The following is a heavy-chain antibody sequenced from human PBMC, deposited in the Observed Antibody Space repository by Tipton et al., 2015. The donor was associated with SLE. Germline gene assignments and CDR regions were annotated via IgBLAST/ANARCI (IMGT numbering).Heavy chain of an antibody. V-gene: IGHV3-23*01. D-gene: IGHD4-23*01. CDR3: AREDYGDYGANDYYYMDA. J-gene: IGHJ6*03. Sequence: SLRLSCAASGFSFGAYAMSWVRQAPGKGLEWVSHISGSGGSTYYADSVKGRFTISRDNAKNTLYLQMNSLRAEDTAVYYCAREDYGDYGANDYYYMDAWGKGTTVTVSS. CDR2: ISGSGGST. CDR1: GFSFGAYA.